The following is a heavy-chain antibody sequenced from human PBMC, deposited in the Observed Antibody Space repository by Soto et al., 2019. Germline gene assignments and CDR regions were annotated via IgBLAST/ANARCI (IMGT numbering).Heavy chain of an antibody. Sequence: EVQLVESGGGLVQPGRSLRLSCAASGFTFDDYAMHWVRQAPGKGLEWVSGISWNSGSIGYADSVKGRFTISRDNAKNSLYLQMNSLRAEGTALYYCAKDLTGYCSGGSCYRSVDYWGQGTLVTVSS. CDR2: ISWNSGSI. V-gene: IGHV3-9*01. CDR3: AKDLTGYCSGGSCYRSVDY. CDR1: GFTFDDYA. D-gene: IGHD2-15*01. J-gene: IGHJ4*02.